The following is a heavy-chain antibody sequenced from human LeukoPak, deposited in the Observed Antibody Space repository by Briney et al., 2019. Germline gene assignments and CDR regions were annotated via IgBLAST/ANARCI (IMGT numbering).Heavy chain of an antibody. CDR1: GGTFSSYA. CDR3: ARREGDY. J-gene: IGHJ4*02. Sequence: GASVKVSCKASGGTFSSYAISWVRQAPGQGLEWMGRIIPILGIANYAQKLQGRVTMTTDTSTSTAYMELRSLRSDDTAVYYCARREGDYWGQGTLVTVSS. D-gene: IGHD1-26*01. CDR2: IIPILGIA. V-gene: IGHV1-69*04.